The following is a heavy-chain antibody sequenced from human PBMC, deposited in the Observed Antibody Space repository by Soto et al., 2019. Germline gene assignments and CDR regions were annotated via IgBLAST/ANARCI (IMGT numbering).Heavy chain of an antibody. CDR3: ARGITMIVVARFGYFDY. V-gene: IGHV4-39*01. D-gene: IGHD3-22*01. J-gene: IGHJ4*02. Sequence: PSETLSLTCTVSGGSISSSSYYWGWIRQPPGKGLEWIGSIYYSGSTYYNPSLKSRVTISVDTSKNQFSLKLSSVTAADTAVYCCARGITMIVVARFGYFDYWGQGTLVTVSS. CDR1: GGSISSSSYY. CDR2: IYYSGST.